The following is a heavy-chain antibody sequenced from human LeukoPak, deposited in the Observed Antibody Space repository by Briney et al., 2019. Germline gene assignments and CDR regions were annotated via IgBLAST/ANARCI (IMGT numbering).Heavy chain of an antibody. V-gene: IGHV3-7*03. Sequence: AGGSLRLSCAASGFTFSNYWMSWVRQAPGKGPEWVANIKQDGSEKYYVDSVKGRFTIFRDNAKNSLYLQMNSLRAEDTAVYYCARNGYSSSWADAFDIWGQGTMVTVSS. J-gene: IGHJ3*02. CDR3: ARNGYSSSWADAFDI. D-gene: IGHD6-13*01. CDR2: IKQDGSEK. CDR1: GFTFSNYW.